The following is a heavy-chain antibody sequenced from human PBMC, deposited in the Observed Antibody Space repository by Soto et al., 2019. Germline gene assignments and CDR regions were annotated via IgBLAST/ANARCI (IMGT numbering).Heavy chain of an antibody. Sequence: PSETLSLTCTVSGGSLTAYSWNWIRQTVGKGLEWIGRIDTSGKTNYIPSLKSRLTMSIDRFKNQFSLNLKFVTAADTAVYFCAKDQSGAADIWGQGTMVPVSS. CDR3: AKDQSGAADI. CDR1: GGSLTAYS. CDR2: IDTSGKT. D-gene: IGHD7-27*01. V-gene: IGHV4-4*07. J-gene: IGHJ3*02.